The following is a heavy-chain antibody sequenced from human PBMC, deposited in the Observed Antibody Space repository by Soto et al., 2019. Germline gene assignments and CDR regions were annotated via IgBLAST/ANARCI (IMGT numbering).Heavy chain of an antibody. J-gene: IGHJ5*02. CDR2: ISSSGSTI. D-gene: IGHD6-13*01. CDR1: GFTFSGYE. V-gene: IGHV3-48*03. CDR3: ARDDRYSSSWYGGCWFDP. Sequence: GGSLRLSCAASGFTFSGYEMNWVRQAPGKGLEWVSYISSSGSTIYYADSVKGRFTISRDNAKNSLCLQMNSLRAEDTAVYYCARDDRYSSSWYGGCWFDPWGQGTLVTVSS.